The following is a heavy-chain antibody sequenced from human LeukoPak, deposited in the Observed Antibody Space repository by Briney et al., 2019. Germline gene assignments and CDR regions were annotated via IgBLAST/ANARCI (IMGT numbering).Heavy chain of an antibody. CDR1: GFTFSSYW. D-gene: IGHD2-15*01. CDR2: IKQDGSEK. J-gene: IGHJ4*02. V-gene: IGHV3-7*01. CDR3: AREALVIVVEGYFDY. Sequence: GGSLRLSCAAAGFTFSSYWMSWGRQAPGKGLEWAANIKQDGSEKYYVDSVKGRFTISRDNAKNSLYLQMNSLRAEDTAVYYCAREALVIVVEGYFDYWGQGTLVAVSS.